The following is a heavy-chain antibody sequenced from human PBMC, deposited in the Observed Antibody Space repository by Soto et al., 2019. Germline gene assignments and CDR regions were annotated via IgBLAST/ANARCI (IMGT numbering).Heavy chain of an antibody. Sequence: QVQLQESGPGLVKPSETLSLTCTVSGGSISSNYWSWIRQPPGKGLEWIGYIYYSGSTNYNPSLKRRVTISVDTSKNQFSLKLSSVTAADTAVYYCARVLDSCSGGSCYSGYYYYMDVWGKGTTVTVSS. CDR1: GGSISSNY. D-gene: IGHD2-15*01. CDR3: ARVLDSCSGGSCYSGYYYYMDV. J-gene: IGHJ6*03. CDR2: IYYSGST. V-gene: IGHV4-59*01.